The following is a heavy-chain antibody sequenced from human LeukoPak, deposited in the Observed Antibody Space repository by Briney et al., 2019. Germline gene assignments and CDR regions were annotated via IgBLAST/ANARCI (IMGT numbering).Heavy chain of an antibody. V-gene: IGHV1-2*02. J-gene: IGHJ4*02. CDR2: INPNSGGT. CDR1: GYTFTGYY. CDR3: ARVAGSGSYYNVFSASDY. D-gene: IGHD3-10*01. Sequence: ASVKVSCKASGYTFTGYYMHWVRQAPGQGLEWMGWINPNSGGTNYAQKFQGRVTMTRDTSISTAYMELSRLRSDDTTVYYCARVAGSGSYYNVFSASDYWGQGTLVTVPS.